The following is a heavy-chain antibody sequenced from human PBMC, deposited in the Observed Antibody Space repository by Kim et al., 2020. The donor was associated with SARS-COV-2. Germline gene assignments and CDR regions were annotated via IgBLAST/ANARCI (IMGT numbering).Heavy chain of an antibody. D-gene: IGHD3-10*01. CDR1: GGSISSYY. CDR3: TAGVRGGCGMRV. V-gene: IGHV4-59*08. Sequence: SETLSLTCTVSGGSISSYYWSWIRQPPGKGLEWIGFINYSGSTNYYPSSMSRRITLAEASTNLFFLLLITAIAADAAAVYYWTAGVRGGCGMRVWGQG. J-gene: IGHJ6*02. CDR2: INYSGST.